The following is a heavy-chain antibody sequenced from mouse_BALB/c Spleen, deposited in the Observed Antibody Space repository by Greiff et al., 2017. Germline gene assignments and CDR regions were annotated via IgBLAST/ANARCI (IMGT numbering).Heavy chain of an antibody. CDR3: ARDSGYYDYFDY. Sequence: EVQLVESGGGLVKPGGSLKLSCAASGFTFSDYYMYWVRQTPEKRLEWVATISDGGSYTYYPDSVKGRFTISRDNAKNNLYLQMSSLKSEDTAMYYCARDSGYYDYFDYWGQGTTLTVSS. CDR2: ISDGGSYT. J-gene: IGHJ2*01. D-gene: IGHD2-3*01. V-gene: IGHV5-4*02. CDR1: GFTFSDYY.